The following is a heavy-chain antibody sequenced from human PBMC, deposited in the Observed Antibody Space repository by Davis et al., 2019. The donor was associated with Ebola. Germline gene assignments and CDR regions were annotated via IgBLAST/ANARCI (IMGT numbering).Heavy chain of an antibody. CDR2: IYHSGST. CDR1: GGSISSSNW. CDR3: ARLDFWSGYSDY. Sequence: PSETLSLTCAVSGGSISSSNWWSWVRQPPGKGLEWIGAIYHSGSTNYNPSLKSRVTISVDKSKNQFSLKLSSVTDADTAVYYCARLDFWSGYSDYWGQGTLVTVSS. V-gene: IGHV4-4*02. D-gene: IGHD3-3*01. J-gene: IGHJ4*02.